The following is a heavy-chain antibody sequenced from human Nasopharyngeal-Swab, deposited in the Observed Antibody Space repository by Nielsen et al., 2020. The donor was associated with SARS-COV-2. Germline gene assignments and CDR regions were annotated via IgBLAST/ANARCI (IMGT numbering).Heavy chain of an antibody. Sequence: SVKVSCKASGGTFSSYAISWVRQAPGQGLEWTGGIIPIFGTANYAQKFQGRVTITADKSTSTAYMELSSLRSEDTAVYYCARYIVVVPAAIPGHYGMDVWGQGTTVTVSS. D-gene: IGHD2-2*01. J-gene: IGHJ6*02. CDR1: GGTFSSYA. V-gene: IGHV1-69*06. CDR3: ARYIVVVPAAIPGHYGMDV. CDR2: IIPIFGTA.